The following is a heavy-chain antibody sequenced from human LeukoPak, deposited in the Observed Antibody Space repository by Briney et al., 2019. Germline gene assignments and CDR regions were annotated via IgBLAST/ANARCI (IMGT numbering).Heavy chain of an antibody. CDR2: ISASGGST. J-gene: IGHJ4*02. Sequence: GGSLRLSCAASGFTFSSYAMTWVRQAPGKGLEWVSSISASGGSTYYADSVKGRFTISRDNSKSTLFLQMNSLRAEDTAIYYCAKDRQGENKILPYYFDYWGQGTRVTVSS. CDR1: GFTFSSYA. V-gene: IGHV3-23*01. CDR3: AKDRQGENKILPYYFDY. D-gene: IGHD2/OR15-2a*01.